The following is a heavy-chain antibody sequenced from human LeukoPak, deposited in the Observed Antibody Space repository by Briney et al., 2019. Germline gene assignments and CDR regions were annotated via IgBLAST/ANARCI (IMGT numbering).Heavy chain of an antibody. CDR2: IWYDGSNK. CDR3: AKDSSSPPEYYYYYGMDV. D-gene: IGHD6-13*01. CDR1: GFTFGSYG. Sequence: GGSLRLSCAASGFTFGSYGMHWVRQAPGKGLEWVAVIWYDGSNKYYADSVKGRFTISRDNSKNTLYLQMNSLRAEDTAVYYCAKDSSSPPEYYYYYGMDVWGQGTTVTVSS. J-gene: IGHJ6*02. V-gene: IGHV3-33*06.